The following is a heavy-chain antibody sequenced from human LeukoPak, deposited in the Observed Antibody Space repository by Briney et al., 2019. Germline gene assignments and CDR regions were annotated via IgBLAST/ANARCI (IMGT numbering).Heavy chain of an antibody. CDR2: ISTSGSTI. Sequence: PGRSLRLSCAASGFTFSSYTMNWVRQAPGKGLEWVSYISTSGSTIYYADSVKGRFTISRDNAKNSLYLQMNSLRDEDTAVYYCARDDSYAFDIWGQGTMVTVSS. CDR3: ARDDSYAFDI. V-gene: IGHV3-48*02. J-gene: IGHJ3*02. CDR1: GFTFSSYT. D-gene: IGHD3-22*01.